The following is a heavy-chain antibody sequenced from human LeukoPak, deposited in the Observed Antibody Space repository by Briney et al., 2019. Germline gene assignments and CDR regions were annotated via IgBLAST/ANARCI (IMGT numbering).Heavy chain of an antibody. J-gene: IGHJ4*02. V-gene: IGHV3-74*01. CDR2: IKNDGSGI. CDR3: ARERGVTHPFDY. CDR1: GFNFINTW. Sequence: GGSLRLSCAASGFNFINTWMHWVRQAPGKGLVWVARIKNDGSGIIYADSVKGRFTISRDNARNTLYLQMNSLRAEVTAVYYCARERGVTHPFDYWGQGTLVTVSS. D-gene: IGHD2-21*02.